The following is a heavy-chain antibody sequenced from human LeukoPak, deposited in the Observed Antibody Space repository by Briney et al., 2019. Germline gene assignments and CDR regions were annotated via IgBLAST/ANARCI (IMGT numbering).Heavy chain of an antibody. J-gene: IGHJ4*02. Sequence: GGSLRLSCAASGFTFDDYGMSWVRQAPGKGLEWVSGIDWNGGRTGYADSVKGRFTISRDNAKNSLYLQMNSLRAEDTALYYCVKSTGSGYSYGYFDYWGQGTLVTVSS. V-gene: IGHV3-20*04. D-gene: IGHD5-18*01. CDR2: IDWNGGRT. CDR3: VKSTGSGYSYGYFDY. CDR1: GFTFDDYG.